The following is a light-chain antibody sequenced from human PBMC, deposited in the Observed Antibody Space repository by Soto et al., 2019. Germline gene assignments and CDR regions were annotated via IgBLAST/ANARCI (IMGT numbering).Light chain of an antibody. CDR3: SSYTSRKTVI. J-gene: IGLJ2*01. V-gene: IGLV2-14*01. Sequence: QSALTQPASVSGSPGQSITISCTGGSSDVGGYNFVSWYQQHAGKAPKLMIYEVSNRPSGVSNRFSGSKSGNTASLTISGLQAEDEADYYCSSYTSRKTVIFGGGTKLTVL. CDR2: EVS. CDR1: SSDVGGYNF.